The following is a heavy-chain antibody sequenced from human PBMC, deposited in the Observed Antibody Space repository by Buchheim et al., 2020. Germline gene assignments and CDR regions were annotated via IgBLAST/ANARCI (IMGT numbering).Heavy chain of an antibody. CDR3: ARDRSQLGLDY. D-gene: IGHD5-18*01. V-gene: IGHV3-30-3*01. CDR1: GFTFSSYA. Sequence: QVQLVESGGGVVQPGRSLRLSCAASGFTFSSYAMHWVRQAPGKGLEWVAVISYDGSNKYYADSVKGRFTISRDNSKNTLYLQMNSLRAEDTAVYYCARDRSQLGLDYWGQGTL. J-gene: IGHJ4*02. CDR2: ISYDGSNK.